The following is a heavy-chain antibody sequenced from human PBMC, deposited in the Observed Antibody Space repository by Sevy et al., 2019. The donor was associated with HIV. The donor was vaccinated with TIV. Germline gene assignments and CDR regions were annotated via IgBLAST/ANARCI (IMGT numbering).Heavy chain of an antibody. D-gene: IGHD2-15*01. V-gene: IGHV4-4*07. CDR1: GGSISSFY. Sequence: SETLSLTCTVSGGSISSFYWSWIRQPAGKGLEWIGRIDTSGGTNYNPSLKSRVTMSGDTSKNQFSLKLTSVTAADTAVYYCARRSVAGPYNWFDPWGQRTLVTVSS. CDR2: IDTSGGT. J-gene: IGHJ5*02. CDR3: ARRSVAGPYNWFDP.